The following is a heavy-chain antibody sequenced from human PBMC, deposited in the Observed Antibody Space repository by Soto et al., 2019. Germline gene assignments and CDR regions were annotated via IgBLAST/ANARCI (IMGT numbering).Heavy chain of an antibody. Sequence: PSETLSLTCTVSGGSISSGDYYWSWIRQPPGKGLEWIGYIYYSGSTYYNPSLKSRVTISVDTSKNQFSLKLSSVTAADTAVYYCARIRLHLDYYGMDVWGQGTTVTVSS. D-gene: IGHD4-4*01. V-gene: IGHV4-30-4*01. CDR1: GGSISSGDYY. CDR2: IYYSGST. CDR3: ARIRLHLDYYGMDV. J-gene: IGHJ6*02.